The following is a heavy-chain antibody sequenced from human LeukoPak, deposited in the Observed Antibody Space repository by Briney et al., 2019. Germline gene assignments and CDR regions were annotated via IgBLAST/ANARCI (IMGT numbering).Heavy chain of an antibody. CDR1: GFTFSSYA. CDR3: AVVVTAIL. J-gene: IGHJ4*02. CDR2: ISGSSRST. D-gene: IGHD2-21*02. V-gene: IGHV3-23*01. Sequence: GSLRLSCAASGFTFSSYAMSWVRQAPGEGLEWVSAISGSSRSTYYADSVKGRFTISRDNSKNTLYLQMNSLRAEDTAVYYCAVVVTAILWGQGTLVTVSS.